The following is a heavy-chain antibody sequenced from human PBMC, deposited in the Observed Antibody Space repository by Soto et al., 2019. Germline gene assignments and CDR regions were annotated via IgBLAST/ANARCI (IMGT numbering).Heavy chain of an antibody. D-gene: IGHD3-16*02. J-gene: IGHJ4*02. Sequence: QLQLQESGSGLVKPSQTLSLTCAVSGGSISSGGYSWSWIRQPPGKGLEWIGYIYHSGSTYYNPSLNSRFTISVDRSKNQFSLKLSSVTAADTAVYYCARATYYDYVWGSYRYTTVTYYFDYWGQGTLVTVSS. CDR1: GGSISSGGYS. V-gene: IGHV4-30-2*01. CDR2: IYHSGST. CDR3: ARATYYDYVWGSYRYTTVTYYFDY.